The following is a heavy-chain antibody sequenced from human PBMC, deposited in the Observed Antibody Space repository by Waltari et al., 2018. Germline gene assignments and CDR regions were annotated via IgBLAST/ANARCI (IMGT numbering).Heavy chain of an antibody. CDR1: GFTFSSYW. Sequence: EVQLVESGGGLVQPGGSLRLSCAASGFTFSSYWMSWVRQAPGKGLGWVANIKQDGSEKYYVDSVKGRFTISRDNAKNSLYLQMNSLRAEDTAVYYCARVLLGPVSAFDIWGQGTMVTVSS. CDR3: ARVLLGPVSAFDI. D-gene: IGHD7-27*01. CDR2: IKQDGSEK. J-gene: IGHJ3*02. V-gene: IGHV3-7*01.